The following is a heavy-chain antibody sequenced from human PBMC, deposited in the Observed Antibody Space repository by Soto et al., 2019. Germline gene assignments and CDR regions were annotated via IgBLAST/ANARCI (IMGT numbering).Heavy chain of an antibody. CDR1: GYSFTSHY. CDR3: AKPFYDFWSGYYTGSFTF. J-gene: IGHJ4*02. CDR2: INPGGTTT. V-gene: IGHV1-46*01. D-gene: IGHD3-3*01. Sequence: ASVKVSCKASGYSFTSHYMHWVRQAPGQGLEWMGTINPGGTTTSYAQKFQGRVTMTRDTSTSTVYMELNSLRAEDTAVYYCAKPFYDFWSGYYTGSFTFWGQGTQVTVSS.